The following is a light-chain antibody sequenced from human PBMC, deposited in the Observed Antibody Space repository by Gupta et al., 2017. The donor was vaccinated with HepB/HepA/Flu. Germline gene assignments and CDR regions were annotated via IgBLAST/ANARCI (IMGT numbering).Light chain of an antibody. Sequence: DIQMTQSPSSLYASVGDRVTITCRASQSISRSLNWYQQKPGKAPKVLIYAASTLQSGVPSRFSGSGSGTDFTLTVTSLQPEDSATYYCQQSDSTPLSFGGGTKVEIK. CDR3: QQSDSTPLS. CDR1: QSISRS. V-gene: IGKV1-39*01. CDR2: AAS. J-gene: IGKJ4*01.